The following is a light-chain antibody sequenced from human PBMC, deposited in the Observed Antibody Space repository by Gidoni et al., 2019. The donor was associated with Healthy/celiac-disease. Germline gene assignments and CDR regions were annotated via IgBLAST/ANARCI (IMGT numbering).Light chain of an antibody. Sequence: DIQMTQSPSTLSASVGDRVTITCRASQSISSWLAWYQQKPGKAPKLLIYKASSLESGVPSRFSGSGSGTEFTLTISSLQPDDFATYYCQQYNSYSWTFAYGAKVEI. J-gene: IGKJ1*01. V-gene: IGKV1-5*03. CDR1: QSISSW. CDR3: QQYNSYSWT. CDR2: KAS.